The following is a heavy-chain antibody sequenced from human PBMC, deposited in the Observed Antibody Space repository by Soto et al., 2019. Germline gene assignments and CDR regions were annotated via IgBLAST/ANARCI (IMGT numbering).Heavy chain of an antibody. J-gene: IGHJ4*02. CDR1: GFTFSSYG. V-gene: IGHV3-33*01. Sequence: QVQLVESGGGVAQPEKSLRLSCTASGFTFSSYGMHWVRQVPGKGLEWVALIWYDGSKKYYADSVKGRFTISRDNSKNKLFLQMNSLRAEDTAVYHCARDGYCSGGSCYRVLSFDYWGQGTLVTVSS. CDR2: IWYDGSKK. D-gene: IGHD2-15*01. CDR3: ARDGYCSGGSCYRVLSFDY.